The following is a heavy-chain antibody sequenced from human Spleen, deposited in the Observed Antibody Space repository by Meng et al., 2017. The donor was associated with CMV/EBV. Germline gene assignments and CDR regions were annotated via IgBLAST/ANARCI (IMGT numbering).Heavy chain of an antibody. CDR2: INHSGST. D-gene: IGHD3-22*01. J-gene: IGHJ1*01. CDR1: GGSFSGYY. CDR3: ARAYYYDSFFQH. Sequence: ESLKISCAVYGGSFSGYYWSWIRQPPGKGLEWIGEINHSGSTNYNPSLKSRVTISVDTSKNQFSLKLSSVTAADTAVYYCARAYYYDSFFQHWGQGTLVTVSS. V-gene: IGHV4-34*01.